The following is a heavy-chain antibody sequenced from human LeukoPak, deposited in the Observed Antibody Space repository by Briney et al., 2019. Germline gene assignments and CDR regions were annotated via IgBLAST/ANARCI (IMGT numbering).Heavy chain of an antibody. V-gene: IGHV1-2*02. CDR3: ARDLFYSVSGTYYNVGRVFNY. Sequence: PEASVKVSCKASGNSFTGYYIHWVRQAPGQGLGWMGWINPDGGDTNYAQKFQGRVTMTRDTSISTAYMELTSLRSDDTAVYYCARDLFYSVSGTYYNVGRVFNYWGQGTLVTVSS. CDR2: INPDGGDT. J-gene: IGHJ4*02. D-gene: IGHD3-10*01. CDR1: GNSFTGYY.